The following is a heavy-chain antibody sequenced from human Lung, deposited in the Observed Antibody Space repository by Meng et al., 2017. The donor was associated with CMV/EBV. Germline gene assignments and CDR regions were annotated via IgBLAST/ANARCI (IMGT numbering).Heavy chain of an antibody. Sequence: GGSLRLXCAASGFTFNTYAMTWVRQAPGRGLESVSIISGNGGVTYYAVSVKGRFTISRDNSKNTVYLQMNSLRAEDTAVYYCAKDLRDIVVLVGARVHWGQGXLVTVSS. V-gene: IGHV3-23*01. CDR1: GFTFNTYA. D-gene: IGHD2-15*01. J-gene: IGHJ4*02. CDR3: AKDLRDIVVLVGARVH. CDR2: ISGNGGVT.